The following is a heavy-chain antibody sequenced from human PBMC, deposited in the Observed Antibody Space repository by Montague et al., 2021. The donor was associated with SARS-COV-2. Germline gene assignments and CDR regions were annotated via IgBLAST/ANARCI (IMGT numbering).Heavy chain of an antibody. Sequence: CAISGDSVSSNSATWHWVRQPPSRGLEWLGRTYYRSKWYNDYAVXVRGRVTINPDTSKNQFSLQLNSVTPEDTAIYYCTSGREGNYNVMDVWGQGTTVTVSS. CDR2: TYYRSKWYN. D-gene: IGHD1-1*01. V-gene: IGHV6-1*01. J-gene: IGHJ6*02. CDR3: TSGREGNYNVMDV. CDR1: GDSVSSNSAT.